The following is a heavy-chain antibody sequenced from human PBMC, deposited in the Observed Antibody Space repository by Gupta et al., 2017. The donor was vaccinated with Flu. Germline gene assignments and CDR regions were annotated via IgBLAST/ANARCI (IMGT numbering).Heavy chain of an antibody. CDR1: GFTFSSYS. Sequence: EVQLVESGGGLVKPGGSLRLSCAASGFTFSSYSMNWVRQAPGKGLEWVSSISSSSSYIYYADSVKGRFTISRDNAKNSLYLQMNSLRAEDTAVYYCARDQDPNTQFDYWGQGTLVTVSS. D-gene: IGHD4/OR15-4a*01. J-gene: IGHJ4*02. CDR2: ISSSSSYI. CDR3: ARDQDPNTQFDY. V-gene: IGHV3-21*01.